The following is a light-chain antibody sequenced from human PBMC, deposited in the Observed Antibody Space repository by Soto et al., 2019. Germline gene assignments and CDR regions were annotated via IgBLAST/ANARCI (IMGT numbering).Light chain of an antibody. CDR1: QSVSSSH. J-gene: IGKJ4*01. Sequence: EIVLTQSPGTLSLSPGERATLSCRASQSVSSSHLAWYKQKPGQAPRLLIYGASSRATGIPDRFSGSGSGTDFTLTIIRLEPEDFAVYYCQQYGSSPLTFGGGTKVEIK. V-gene: IGKV3-20*01. CDR3: QQYGSSPLT. CDR2: GAS.